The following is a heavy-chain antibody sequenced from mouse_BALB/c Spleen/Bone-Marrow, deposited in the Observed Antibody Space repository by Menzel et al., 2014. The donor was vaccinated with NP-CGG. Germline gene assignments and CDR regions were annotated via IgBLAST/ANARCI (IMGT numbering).Heavy chain of an antibody. D-gene: IGHD2-14*01. J-gene: IGHJ2*01. CDR3: ARREVRRAEYSFDY. CDR2: IAPGSGDT. V-gene: IGHV1S41*01. CDR1: GYSFTSYW. Sequence: DLVKPGASVKLSCKASGYSFTSYWINWIKQRPGQGLEWIGRIAPGSGDTYYNEIFKGKATLTVDTSSSTAYIQLSSLSSEDSAVYFCARREVRRAEYSFDYWGQGATLTISS.